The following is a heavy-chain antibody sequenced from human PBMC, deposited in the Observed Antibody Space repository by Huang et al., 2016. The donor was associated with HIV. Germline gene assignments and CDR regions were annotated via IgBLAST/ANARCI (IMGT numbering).Heavy chain of an antibody. CDR1: GGSISSSTYS. D-gene: IGHD3-22*01. J-gene: IGHJ3*02. CDR3: ARQLRVVVIGPGLDAFDI. CDR2: IYYTGTT. V-gene: IGHV4-39*01. Sequence: QLQLQESGPGLVKPSETLSLTCTVSGGSISSSTYSWGWIRQPPEKGLELIGSIYYTGTTYCNPSFKSRVTISVDTSKNQFSRRLSSVTAADSAVYYCARQLRVVVIGPGLDAFDIWGQGTMVTVSS.